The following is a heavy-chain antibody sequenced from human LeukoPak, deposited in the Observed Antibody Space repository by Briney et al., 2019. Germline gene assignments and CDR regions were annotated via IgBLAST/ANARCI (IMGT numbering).Heavy chain of an antibody. Sequence: GGSLRLSCTASGFTFGDYAMSWFRQAPGKGLEWVGFIRSKAYGGTTEYAASVKGRSTISRDDSKSIAYLQMNSLKTEDTAVYYCTREGSSWYYYYYYMDVWGKGTTVTVSS. CDR1: GFTFGDYA. J-gene: IGHJ6*03. D-gene: IGHD6-13*01. V-gene: IGHV3-49*03. CDR3: TREGSSWYYYYYYMDV. CDR2: IRSKAYGGTT.